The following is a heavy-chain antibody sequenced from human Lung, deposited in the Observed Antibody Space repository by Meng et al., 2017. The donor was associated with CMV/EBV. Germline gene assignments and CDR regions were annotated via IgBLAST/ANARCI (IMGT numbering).Heavy chain of an antibody. Sequence: SETLSLXXIVSGGVVSSANYHWNWIRQTPGKGLGWIGQTWPGRGTNYNPSLESRLAISLDTSKNQFTLQLSSVTPADTAVYYCAGLIVGNGGRGNWGQGTLVTVSS. V-gene: IGHV4-61*01. J-gene: IGHJ4*02. CDR1: GGVVSSANYH. D-gene: IGHD1-26*01. CDR2: TWPGRGT. CDR3: AGLIVGNGGRGN.